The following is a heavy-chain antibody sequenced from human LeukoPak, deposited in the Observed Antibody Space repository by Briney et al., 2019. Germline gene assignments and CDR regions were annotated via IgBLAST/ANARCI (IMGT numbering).Heavy chain of an antibody. D-gene: IGHD5-18*01. Sequence: GSLRLSCAASGFTFSSYWMHWVRQAPGKGLVWVSRIDTDGSSTSYADSVKGRFTISRDNAKNTLYLQMNSLRAEDTAVYYCARSEWIQNLFDYWGQGTLVTVSS. J-gene: IGHJ4*02. CDR3: ARSEWIQNLFDY. CDR2: IDTDGSST. CDR1: GFTFSSYW. V-gene: IGHV3-74*01.